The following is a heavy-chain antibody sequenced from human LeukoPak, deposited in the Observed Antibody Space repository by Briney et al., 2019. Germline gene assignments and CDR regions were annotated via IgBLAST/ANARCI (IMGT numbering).Heavy chain of an antibody. D-gene: IGHD3-22*01. Sequence: PSETLSLTCTVSGGSMNNDYFTWIRQPAGKGLEWIGRIHSGGTTNYNPSLMSRVTLSVDTSKNQISLRLTSVTAADTALYYCARGTYYYDSSGYFPADFDYWGQGTLVTVSS. CDR1: GGSMNNDY. CDR3: ARGTYYYDSSGYFPADFDY. V-gene: IGHV4-4*07. CDR2: IHSGGTT. J-gene: IGHJ4*02.